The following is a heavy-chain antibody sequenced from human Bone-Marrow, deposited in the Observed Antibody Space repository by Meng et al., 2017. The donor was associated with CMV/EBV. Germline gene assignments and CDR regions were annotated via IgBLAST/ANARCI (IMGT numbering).Heavy chain of an antibody. Sequence: SETLSLTCAVYGGSFSGYYWSWIRQPPGKGLEWIGEINHSGSTNYNPSLKSRVTISVDTSKNQFSLKLSSVTAADTAVYYCARGYASGYPFWGPRNLVPVSS. D-gene: IGHD3-3*01. CDR2: INHSGST. CDR1: GGSFSGYY. V-gene: IGHV4-34*01. CDR3: ARGYASGYPF. J-gene: IGHJ4*02.